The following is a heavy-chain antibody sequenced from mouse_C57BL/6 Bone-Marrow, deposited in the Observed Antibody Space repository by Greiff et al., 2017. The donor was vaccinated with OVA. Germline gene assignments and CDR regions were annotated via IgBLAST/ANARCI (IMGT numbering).Heavy chain of an antibody. Sequence: VQLQQSGAELARPGASVKLSCKASGYTFTSYGISWVKQRPGQGLEWIGEIYPRSGNTYYNEKFKGKATLTADKSSSTAYMELRSLTSEDSAVYFCAMEGLRLGWFADWGQGTMVTVSA. CDR1: GYTFTSYG. D-gene: IGHD2-4*01. J-gene: IGHJ3*01. CDR3: AMEGLRLGWFAD. V-gene: IGHV1-81*01. CDR2: IYPRSGNT.